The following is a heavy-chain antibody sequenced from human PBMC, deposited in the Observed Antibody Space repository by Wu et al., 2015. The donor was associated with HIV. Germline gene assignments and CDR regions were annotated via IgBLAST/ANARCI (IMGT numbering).Heavy chain of an antibody. CDR2: IIPIFGTA. CDR1: GGTFSSYA. Sequence: QVQLVQSGAEVKKPGSSVKVSCKASGGTFSSYAISWVRQAPGQGLEWMGRIIPIFGTANYAQKFQGRVTITAVRIHEHSLHGAEQPETLRTRPLYYCARDRNTYYYDSSGDNDAFDIWAKGQWSPSLQ. D-gene: IGHD3-22*01. CDR3: ARDRNTYYYDSSGDNDAFDI. J-gene: IGHJ3*02. V-gene: IGHV1-69*13.